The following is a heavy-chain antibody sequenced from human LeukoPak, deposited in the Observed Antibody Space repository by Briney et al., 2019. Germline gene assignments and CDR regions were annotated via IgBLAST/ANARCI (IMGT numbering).Heavy chain of an antibody. D-gene: IGHD3-3*01. V-gene: IGHV4-39*01. Sequence: SETLSLTCTVSGGSISSSSYHWGWIRQPPGKGLEWIGSISYSGSTYYNLSLKSRVTISVDTSKNQFSLKLNSLTAADTAVYYCARGLRSITIFGVVQWEDVWGQGTTVTVSS. J-gene: IGHJ6*02. CDR2: ISYSGST. CDR3: ARGLRSITIFGVVQWEDV. CDR1: GGSISSSSYH.